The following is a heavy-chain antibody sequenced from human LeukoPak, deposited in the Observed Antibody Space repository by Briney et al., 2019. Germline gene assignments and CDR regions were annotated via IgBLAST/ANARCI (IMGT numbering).Heavy chain of an antibody. D-gene: IGHD3-10*01. J-gene: IGHJ6*04. CDR3: ARDSGPGVRGSYYYGMDV. CDR2: IYSGGST. CDR1: GFTVSSNY. Sequence: GGSLRLSCAASGFTVSSNYMSWVRQAPGKGLEWVSVIYSGGSTYHADSVKGRFTISRDNSKNTLYLQMNSLRAEDTAVYYCARDSGPGVRGSYYYGMDVWGKGTTVTVSS. V-gene: IGHV3-53*01.